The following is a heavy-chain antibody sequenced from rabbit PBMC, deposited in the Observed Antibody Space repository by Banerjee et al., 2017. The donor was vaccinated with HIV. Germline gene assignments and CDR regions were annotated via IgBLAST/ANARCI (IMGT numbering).Heavy chain of an antibody. Sequence: QEQLEESGGDLVKPGASLTLTCAASGFFFSSGDDMCWVRQAPGKGLEWIACIHIGSGDTWYASWAKGRFTISKTSSTTVTLQVTSLTAADTATYFCARNPGSAYALWGQGTLVTVS. J-gene: IGHJ3*01. D-gene: IGHD6-1*01. CDR2: IHIGSGDT. V-gene: IGHV1S45*01. CDR3: ARNPGSAYAL. CDR1: GFFFSSGDD.